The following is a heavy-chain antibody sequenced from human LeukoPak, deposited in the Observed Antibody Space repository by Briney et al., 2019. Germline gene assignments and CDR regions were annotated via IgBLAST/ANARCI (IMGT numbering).Heavy chain of an antibody. CDR1: GGSISSYY. D-gene: IGHD1-1*01. CDR2: IYYSGST. Sequence: SETLSLTCTASGGSISSYYWSWIRQPPGKGLEWIGYIYYSGSTNYNPSLKSRVTISVDTSKNQFSLKLSSVTAADTAVYYCARGRRVPDYYYGMDVWGKGTTVTVSS. V-gene: IGHV4-59*01. CDR3: ARGRRVPDYYYGMDV. J-gene: IGHJ6*04.